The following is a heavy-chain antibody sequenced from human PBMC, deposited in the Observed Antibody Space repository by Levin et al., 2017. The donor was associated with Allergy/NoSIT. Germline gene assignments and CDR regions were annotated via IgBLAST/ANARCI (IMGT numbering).Heavy chain of an antibody. J-gene: IGHJ4*02. CDR1: GGSISSYY. CDR3: ASSGYTDYYFDY. CDR2: IYYSGST. Sequence: NASETLSLTCTVSGGSISSYYWSWIRQPPGKGLEWIGYIYYSGSTNYNPSLKSRVTISVDTSKNQFSLKLSSVTAADTAVYYCASSGYTDYYFDYWGQGTLVTVSS. D-gene: IGHD5-12*01. V-gene: IGHV4-59*01.